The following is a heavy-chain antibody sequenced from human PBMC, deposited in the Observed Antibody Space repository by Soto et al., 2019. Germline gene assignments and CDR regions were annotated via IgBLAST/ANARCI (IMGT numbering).Heavy chain of an antibody. CDR1: GFTFSNAW. J-gene: IGHJ4*02. Sequence: GGSLRLSCAASGFTFSNAWMNWVRQAPGKGLEWVGRIKSKTDGGTTDYAEPVKGRFTISRDDSKNTLYLQMNSLKTEDTAVYYCTTPQHPGTTLVLVDYWGQGTLVTVSS. V-gene: IGHV3-15*07. D-gene: IGHD1-1*01. CDR3: TTPQHPGTTLVLVDY. CDR2: IKSKTDGGTT.